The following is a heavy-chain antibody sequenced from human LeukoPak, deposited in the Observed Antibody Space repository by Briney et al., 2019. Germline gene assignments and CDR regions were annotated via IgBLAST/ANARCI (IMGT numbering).Heavy chain of an antibody. D-gene: IGHD6-13*01. CDR2: IYYTGST. CDR1: GYSISSSNW. V-gene: IGHV4-28*01. CDR3: ARKGDIAAAAHFDY. Sequence: PSETLSLTCAASGYSISSSNWWGWIRQPPGKGLEWIGYIYYTGSTYYNPSLKSRVTMSVDTSKNQFSLKLSSVTAVDTAVYYCARKGDIAAAAHFDYWGQGTLVTVSS. J-gene: IGHJ4*02.